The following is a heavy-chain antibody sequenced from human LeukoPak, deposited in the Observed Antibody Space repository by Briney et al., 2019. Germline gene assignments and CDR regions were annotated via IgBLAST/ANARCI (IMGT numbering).Heavy chain of an antibody. CDR2: INPNSGGT. CDR1: GYTFTGYY. Sequence: ASLKVSCKASGYTFTGYYLHWVRQAPGQGLEWMGWINPNSGGTNYAQKFQGRVTMTRDTSISTAYMKLSMLRSDDTAVYYCARAYYDILTGYENFDYWGQGTLVTVSS. J-gene: IGHJ4*02. CDR3: ARAYYDILTGYENFDY. D-gene: IGHD3-9*01. V-gene: IGHV1-2*02.